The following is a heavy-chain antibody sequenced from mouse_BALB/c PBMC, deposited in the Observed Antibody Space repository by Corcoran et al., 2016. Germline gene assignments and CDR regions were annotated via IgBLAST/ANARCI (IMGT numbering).Heavy chain of an antibody. CDR1: GYTFTSYV. J-gene: IGHJ4*01. CDR3: AILYPGIARDY. V-gene: IGHV1S136*01. CDR2: INPYNDGT. Sequence: EVQLQQSGPELVKPGASLKMSCKASGYTFTSYVMHWVKQKPGQGLEWIGYINPYNDGTKYNEKFKGKATLTSDKSSSTAYMELSSLTSEDSAVYYCAILYPGIARDYWGQVTSVTVSS.